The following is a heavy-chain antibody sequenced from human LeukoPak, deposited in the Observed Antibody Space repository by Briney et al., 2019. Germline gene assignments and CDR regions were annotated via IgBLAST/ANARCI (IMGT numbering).Heavy chain of an antibody. J-gene: IGHJ4*02. D-gene: IGHD3-10*01. CDR2: IRGKTYGGTT. CDR1: GFTFGDYA. CDR3: ARDLSRGVGYYFDY. Sequence: PGGSLRLSCIVSGFTFGDYAMSWFRQAPGRGLEWVGLIRGKTYGGTTEYAPSVKGRFTISRDDSKSIAYLQMNSLKTEDTAVYYCARDLSRGVGYYFDYWGQGTLVTVSS. V-gene: IGHV3-49*03.